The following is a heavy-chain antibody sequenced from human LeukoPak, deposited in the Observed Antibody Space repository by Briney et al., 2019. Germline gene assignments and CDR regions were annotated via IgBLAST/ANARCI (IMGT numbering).Heavy chain of an antibody. V-gene: IGHV1-18*01. J-gene: IGHJ3*02. Sequence: ASVKVSCKASSYTLTNYGISWVRQAPGQGPEWMGWISAYNGNTNYAQNLQGRVTMTTDTSTNTAYMELRSLRSDDTAVYYCARDQDPGAFDIWGQGTMVTVSS. CDR1: SYTLTNYG. CDR2: ISAYNGNT. CDR3: ARDQDPGAFDI.